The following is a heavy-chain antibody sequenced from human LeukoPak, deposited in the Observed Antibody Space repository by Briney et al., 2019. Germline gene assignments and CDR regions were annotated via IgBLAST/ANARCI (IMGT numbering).Heavy chain of an antibody. CDR1: GFTFSSYG. J-gene: IGHJ3*02. V-gene: IGHV3-33*08. D-gene: IGHD3-22*01. CDR2: IWYGGSNK. Sequence: PGGSLRLSCAASGFTFSSYGMHWVRQAPGKGLEWVAVIWYGGSNKYYADSVKGRFTISRDNSKNTLYLQMNSLRAEDTAVYYCARDALMTMIARRYAFDIWGQGTMVTVSS. CDR3: ARDALMTMIARRYAFDI.